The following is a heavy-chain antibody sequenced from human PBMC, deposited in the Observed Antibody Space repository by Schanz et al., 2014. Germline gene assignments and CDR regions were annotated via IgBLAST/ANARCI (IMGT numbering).Heavy chain of an antibody. CDR1: GFTFSDSW. J-gene: IGHJ4*02. D-gene: IGHD1-7*01. CDR3: AKELRPGTERPRGNFDY. V-gene: IGHV3-74*02. CDR2: TSHDGSFT. Sequence: EVQLVESGGGLVEPGGSLGLSCAASGFTFSDSWMHWVRQAPGKGLVWVSRTSHDGSFTTFADSVKGRFTISRDNAKNALYLQMNSLRAEDTAVYYCAKELRPGTERPRGNFDYWGQGTLVTVSS.